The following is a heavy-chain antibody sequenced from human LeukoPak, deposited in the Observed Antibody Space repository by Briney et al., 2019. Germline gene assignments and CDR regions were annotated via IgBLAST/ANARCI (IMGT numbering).Heavy chain of an antibody. V-gene: IGHV1-2*06. Sequence: ASVKVSCKASGYTFTGYYMHWVRQAPGQGLEWMGRINPNSGGTNYAQKFQGRVTMTRDTSISTAYMELSRLRSDDTAVYYCSRGGTGGSALLRYWGQGTLVTVSS. J-gene: IGHJ4*02. CDR1: GYTFTGYY. CDR3: SRGGTGGSALLRY. CDR2: INPNSGGT. D-gene: IGHD7-27*01.